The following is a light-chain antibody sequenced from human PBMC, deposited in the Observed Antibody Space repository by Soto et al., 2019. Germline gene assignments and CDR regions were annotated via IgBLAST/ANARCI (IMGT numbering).Light chain of an antibody. Sequence: QAVVTQPPSVSAAPGQKVTISCSGSTSNIEMNYVSWYQHLPGAVPKLVTYENNKRPSGIPDRFSGSKSGTSATLVITGLQTGDEADYYCGTWDDTLSAGVFGTGTKVTVL. CDR1: TSNIEMNY. CDR3: GTWDDTLSAGV. CDR2: ENN. J-gene: IGLJ1*01. V-gene: IGLV1-51*02.